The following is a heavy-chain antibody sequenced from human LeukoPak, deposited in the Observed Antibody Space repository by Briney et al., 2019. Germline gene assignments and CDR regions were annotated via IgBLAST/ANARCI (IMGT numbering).Heavy chain of an antibody. V-gene: IGHV4-39*01. CDR1: GGSISSSSYY. D-gene: IGHD3-3*01. CDR3: ARGGYYEFDY. J-gene: IGHJ4*02. Sequence: SETLSLTCTVSGGSISSSSYYWGWIRQPPGTGLEWIGSIYYSGSTYYNPSLKSRVTISVDTSKNQFSLKLSSVTAADTAVYYCARGGYYEFDYWGQGTLVTVSS. CDR2: IYYSGST.